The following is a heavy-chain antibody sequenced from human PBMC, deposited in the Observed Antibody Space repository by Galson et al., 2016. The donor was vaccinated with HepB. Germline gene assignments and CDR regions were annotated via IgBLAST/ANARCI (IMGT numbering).Heavy chain of an antibody. CDR3: AKGGSDSWYGDAFDI. J-gene: IGHJ3*02. CDR1: GFTFGHHA. Sequence: SLRLSCAASGFTFGHHAMHWVRQAPGKGLEWVSGINWSGDDTGYADSVRGRFTVSRENAENSLSLQMTDLRVEDTALYYCAKGGSDSWYGDAFDILGPGTMVTVSS. D-gene: IGHD6-13*01. V-gene: IGHV3-9*01. CDR2: INWSGDDT.